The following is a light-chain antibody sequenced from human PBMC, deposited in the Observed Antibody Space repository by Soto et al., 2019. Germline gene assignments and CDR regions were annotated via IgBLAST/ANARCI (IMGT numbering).Light chain of an antibody. J-gene: IGKJ4*01. V-gene: IGKV3-15*01. CDR3: QQYNVRTLT. CDR1: QSVSSN. Sequence: EIVMTQSPATLSVSPGERATLSCRASQSVSSNLAWYQQKPGQTPKLLIYVASTRATGIPARFSGSGSGTEFTLTISSLQSEDFAVYYCQQYNVRTLTFGGGTKVEFK. CDR2: VAS.